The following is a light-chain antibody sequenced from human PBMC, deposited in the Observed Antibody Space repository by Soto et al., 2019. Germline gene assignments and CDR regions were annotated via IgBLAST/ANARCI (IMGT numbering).Light chain of an antibody. CDR1: QSILYNSNNKNY. CDR2: WAS. Sequence: DIVMTQSPDSLAVSLGERATINCKSSQSILYNSNNKNYLAWYQQKAGQPPKLLIYWASTRESGVPDRFSGSGSGTAFTLTISSLQSEDVAVYYFQQYHDTPRTFGQGTKVEIK. J-gene: IGKJ1*01. V-gene: IGKV4-1*01. CDR3: QQYHDTPRT.